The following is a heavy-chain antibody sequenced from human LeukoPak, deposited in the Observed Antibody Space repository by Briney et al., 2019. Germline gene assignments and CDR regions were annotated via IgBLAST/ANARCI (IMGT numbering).Heavy chain of an antibody. D-gene: IGHD2-21*02. J-gene: IGHJ6*02. CDR3: ARDRMGYCGGDCYSEAYYYYYYGMDV. CDR1: GFTFSSYE. Sequence: GSLRLSCAVSGFTFSSYEMNWVRQAPGKGLEWIGYIYYSGSTNYNPSLKSRVTISVDTSKNQFSLKLSSVTAADTAVYYCARDRMGYCGGDCYSEAYYYYYYGMDVWGQGTTVTVSS. V-gene: IGHV4-59*01. CDR2: IYYSGST.